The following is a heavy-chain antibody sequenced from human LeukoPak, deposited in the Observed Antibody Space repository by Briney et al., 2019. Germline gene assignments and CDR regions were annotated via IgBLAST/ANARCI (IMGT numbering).Heavy chain of an antibody. J-gene: IGHJ5*02. D-gene: IGHD2-15*01. CDR3: ARDEIAAIAPPYNWFDP. CDR2: IYTSGST. Sequence: PSETLSLTCTVSGGSISSHYWSWIRQPAGKGLEWIGRIYTSGSTNYNPSLKSRVTMSVDTSKNQFSLKLSSMTAADTAVYYCARDEIAAIAPPYNWFDPWGQGTLVTVSS. V-gene: IGHV4-4*07. CDR1: GGSISSHY.